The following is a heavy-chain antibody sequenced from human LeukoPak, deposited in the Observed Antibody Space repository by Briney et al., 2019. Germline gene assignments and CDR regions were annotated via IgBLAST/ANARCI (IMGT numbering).Heavy chain of an antibody. J-gene: IGHJ6*02. D-gene: IGHD2-15*01. CDR2: IYHSGST. CDR1: GGSISSSNW. Sequence: SGTLSLTCAVSGGSISSSNWWSWVRQPPGKGLEWIGEIYHSGSTNYNPSLKSRVTISVDKSKNQFSLKLSSMTAADTAVYYCASRYCSGGSCYSASAGYYYYGMDVWGQGTTVTVSS. V-gene: IGHV4-4*02. CDR3: ASRYCSGGSCYSASAGYYYYGMDV.